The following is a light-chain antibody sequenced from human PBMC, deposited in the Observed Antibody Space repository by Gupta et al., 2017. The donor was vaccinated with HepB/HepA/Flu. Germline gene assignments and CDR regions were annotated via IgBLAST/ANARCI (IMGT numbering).Light chain of an antibody. Sequence: DIQMTQSPSSLSASVGDRVTITGRASQSISSYLNWYQQKPGKAPKLLIYAASSLQSAVPSRFSGSGSGTDFSLTISSVQPEDVTTYYFLQSAGNPSTFGQGTRLEIK. J-gene: IGKJ2*01. CDR2: AAS. V-gene: IGKV1-39*01. CDR1: QSISSY. CDR3: LQSAGNPST.